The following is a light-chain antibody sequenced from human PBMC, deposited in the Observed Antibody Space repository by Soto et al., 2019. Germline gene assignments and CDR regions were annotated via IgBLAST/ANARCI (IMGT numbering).Light chain of an antibody. V-gene: IGLV1-47*01. CDR2: RNN. J-gene: IGLJ2*01. Sequence: QPVLTQPPSASGTPGQRVTISCSGSRTNIGSNHVYWYQQLPGTAPKLLIYRNNQWPSGVPDRFSGSKSGTSASLAISGLRSEDEADYHCAAWDDSLSVVFGGGTQLTVL. CDR1: RTNIGSNH. CDR3: AAWDDSLSVV.